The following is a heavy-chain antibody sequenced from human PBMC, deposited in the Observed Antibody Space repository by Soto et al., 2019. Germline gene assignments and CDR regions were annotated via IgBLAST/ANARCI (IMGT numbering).Heavy chain of an antibody. CDR1: GFTFSDYY. CDR2: ISSSGSTI. Sequence: GGSLRLSCAASGFTFSDYYMSWIRQAPGKGLEWVSYISSSGSTIYYADSVKGRFTISRDNAKNSLYLQMNSLRAEDTAVYYCARLVGYSSYYYYGMDVWGQGTTVTVSS. CDR3: ARLVGYSSYYYYGMDV. D-gene: IGHD2-15*01. J-gene: IGHJ6*02. V-gene: IGHV3-11*01.